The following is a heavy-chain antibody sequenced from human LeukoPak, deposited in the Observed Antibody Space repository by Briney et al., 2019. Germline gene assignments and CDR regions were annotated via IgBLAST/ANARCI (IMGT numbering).Heavy chain of an antibody. CDR1: GGSISSGSYY. Sequence: SETLSLTCTVSGGSISSGSYYWSWIRQPAGEGLEWIGRIFTSGNTNYNPSLKSRVTMSVDTSKNQFSLKLSSVTAADTAVYYCARLTGYSSESWFDPWGQGTLVTVSS. D-gene: IGHD3-9*01. J-gene: IGHJ5*02. V-gene: IGHV4-61*02. CDR3: ARLTGYSSESWFDP. CDR2: IFTSGNT.